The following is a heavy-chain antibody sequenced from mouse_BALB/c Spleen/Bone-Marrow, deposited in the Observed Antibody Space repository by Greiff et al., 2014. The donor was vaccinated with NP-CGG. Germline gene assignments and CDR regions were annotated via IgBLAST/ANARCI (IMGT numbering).Heavy chain of an antibody. V-gene: IGHV1-67*01. J-gene: IGHJ2*01. CDR2: VSTYPGNT. CDR1: GYTFTDYA. Sequence: VNVVESGPELVRPGVSVKISCKGSGYTFTDYAMHWVKQSHAKSLEWIGVVSTYPGNTNYNQKFKGKATMTVDKSSSTAYMELARLTSEDSAIYYCARWYYFDYWGQGTTLTVSS. CDR3: ARWYYFDY.